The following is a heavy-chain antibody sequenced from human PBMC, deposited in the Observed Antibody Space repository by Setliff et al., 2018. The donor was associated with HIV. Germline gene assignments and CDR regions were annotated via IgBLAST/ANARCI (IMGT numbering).Heavy chain of an antibody. V-gene: IGHV1-8*02. CDR1: GYTFTSYD. D-gene: IGHD3-3*01. J-gene: IGHJ4*02. CDR3: AGDSLPPPQQYYDFWSGLDY. Sequence: ASVKVSCKASGYTFTSYDINWVRQATGQGLEWMGWMNSNSGNTGYAQKIQGRVTMTRNTSISTAYMELSSLRSSDTAVYYCAGDSLPPPQQYYDFWSGLDYWGQGTLVTVSS. CDR2: MNSNSGNT.